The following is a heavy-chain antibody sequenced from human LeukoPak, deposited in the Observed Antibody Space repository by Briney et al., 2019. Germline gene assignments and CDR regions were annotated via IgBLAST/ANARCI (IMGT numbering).Heavy chain of an antibody. CDR3: AKTGGSSSLSWFDP. J-gene: IGHJ5*02. D-gene: IGHD6-6*01. Sequence: GGSLRLSCAASGFTFSSYAMSWVRQAPGKGLEWVSAISGSGGSTYYADSVKGRFTISRDNSKNTLYLQMNSLGAEDTAVYYCAKTGGSSSLSWFDPWGQGTLVTVSS. CDR2: ISGSGGST. V-gene: IGHV3-23*01. CDR1: GFTFSSYA.